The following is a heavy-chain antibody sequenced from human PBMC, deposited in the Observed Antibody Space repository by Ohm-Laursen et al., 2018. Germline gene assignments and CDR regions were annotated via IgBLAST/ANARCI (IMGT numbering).Heavy chain of an antibody. V-gene: IGHV3-53*01. J-gene: IGHJ4*02. D-gene: IGHD6-13*01. CDR3: ARTKLAAGFYFDY. Sequence: SLRLSCAASGFTVSSNYMSWVRQAPGKGLEWVSVIYNDGSIYYADSVKGRFAISRDNSKNTLYLQMSSLRAEDTAVYYCARTKLAAGFYFDYWGQGTLVTVSS. CDR2: IYNDGSI. CDR1: GFTVSSNY.